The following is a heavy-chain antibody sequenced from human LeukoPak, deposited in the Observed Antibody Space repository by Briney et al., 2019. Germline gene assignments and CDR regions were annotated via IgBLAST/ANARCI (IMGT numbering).Heavy chain of an antibody. CDR1: GGSISSSNW. CDR3: ARGNKRVGIAVAGRFPHWFDP. CDR2: IYHSGST. D-gene: IGHD6-19*01. Sequence: SETLSLTCAVSGGSISSSNWWSWVRQPPGKGLEWIGEIYHSGSTNYNPSLKSRVTISVDKSKNQFSLKLSSVTAADTAVYYCARGNKRVGIAVAGRFPHWFDPWGQGTLVTVSS. J-gene: IGHJ5*02. V-gene: IGHV4-4*02.